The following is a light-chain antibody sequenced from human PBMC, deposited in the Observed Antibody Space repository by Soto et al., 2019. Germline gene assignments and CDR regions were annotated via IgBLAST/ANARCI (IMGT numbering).Light chain of an antibody. J-gene: IGLJ1*01. V-gene: IGLV2-14*01. Sequence: SVLTQPASVSGSPGQSITISCTGTSSDVGGYNYVSWYQQHPGKAPKLMIYEVSNRPSGVSNRFSGSKSGNTASLTISGLQAEDEADYYCSSYTSSSTVFGPGTKV. CDR3: SSYTSSSTV. CDR1: SSDVGGYNY. CDR2: EVS.